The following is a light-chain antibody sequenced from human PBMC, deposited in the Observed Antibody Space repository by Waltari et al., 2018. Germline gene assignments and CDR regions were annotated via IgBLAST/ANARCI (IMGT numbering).Light chain of an antibody. CDR3: QQANSSPLA. J-gene: IGKJ1*01. Sequence: DIQMTQSPSSVSASVGDRVTITCRASQGVNTWLAWYQQKPGKAPKLLIYTTSPLQTGVPSRFSRSGSGTDFTLTISSLQPEDFATYYCQQANSSPLAFGQGTKVEV. CDR2: TTS. CDR1: QGVNTW. V-gene: IGKV1-12*01.